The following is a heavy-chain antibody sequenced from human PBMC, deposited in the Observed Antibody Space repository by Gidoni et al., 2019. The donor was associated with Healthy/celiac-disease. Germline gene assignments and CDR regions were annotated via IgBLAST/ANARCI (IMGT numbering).Heavy chain of an antibody. CDR3: ARDRDSSSWYGGHYYYYGMDV. CDR2: IIPILGIA. Sequence: QVQLVQSGAEVKKPGSSVKVSCKASGGTFSSYTISWVRQAPGQGLEWMGRIIPILGIANYAQKFQGRVTITADKSTSTAYMELSSLRSEDTAVYYCARDRDSSSWYGGHYYYYGMDVWGQGTTVTVSS. D-gene: IGHD6-13*01. J-gene: IGHJ6*02. CDR1: GGTFSSYT. V-gene: IGHV1-69*08.